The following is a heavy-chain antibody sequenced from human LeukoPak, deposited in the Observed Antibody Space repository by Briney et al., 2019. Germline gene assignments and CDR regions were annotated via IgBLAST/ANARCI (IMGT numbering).Heavy chain of an antibody. Sequence: SQTLSLTCAVSGGSISSGGYSWSWIRQPPGQGLEWIGYIYHSGSTYYNPSLKSRVTISVDRSKNQFSLKLSSVTAADTAVYYCARGTIFGVVSHFDYWGQGTLVTVSS. CDR3: ARGTIFGVVSHFDY. J-gene: IGHJ4*02. V-gene: IGHV4-30-2*01. D-gene: IGHD3-3*01. CDR2: IYHSGST. CDR1: GGSISSGGYS.